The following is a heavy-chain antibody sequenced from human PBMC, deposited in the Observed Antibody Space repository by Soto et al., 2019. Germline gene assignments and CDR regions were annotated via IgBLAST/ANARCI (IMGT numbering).Heavy chain of an antibody. V-gene: IGHV3-30*18. Sequence: QVQLVESGGGVVQPGRSLRLSCAASGFRFSDYGIHWVRQAPGKGLEWVALISYDGSKKFYTDYVKGRFTISRDNSKNTMYLQIDRLQAEDTAVYYCAKMDADLLPYYYYGMDVWGQGTRVTVSS. CDR3: AKMDADLLPYYYYGMDV. CDR1: GFRFSDYG. D-gene: IGHD1-26*01. CDR2: ISYDGSKK. J-gene: IGHJ6*02.